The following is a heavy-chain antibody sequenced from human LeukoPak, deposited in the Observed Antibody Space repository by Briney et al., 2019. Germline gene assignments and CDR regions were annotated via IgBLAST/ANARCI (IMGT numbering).Heavy chain of an antibody. J-gene: IGHJ4*02. CDR3: ATFIPDDKYGPNDY. Sequence: RASVKVSCKASGYTFTGYYVHWVRQAPGQGLEWMGWISAYNGNTNYAQKLQGRVTMTTDTSTDTAYMELSSLRSEDTAVYYCATFIPDDKYGPNDYWGQGTLVTVSS. V-gene: IGHV1-18*04. D-gene: IGHD4/OR15-4a*01. CDR1: GYTFTGYY. CDR2: ISAYNGNT.